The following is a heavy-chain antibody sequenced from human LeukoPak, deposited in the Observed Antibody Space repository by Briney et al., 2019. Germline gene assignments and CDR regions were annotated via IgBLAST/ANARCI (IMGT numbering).Heavy chain of an antibody. J-gene: IGHJ4*02. V-gene: IGHV3-23*01. CDR3: TKSVGSIWWGGAYYFDY. CDR2: ISGSGDST. CDR1: GFTFRSYA. D-gene: IGHD6-13*01. Sequence: GGSLRLSCAASGFTFRSYAMSWVRQAPGKGLEWVSVISGSGDSTDYADSVKGRFSISRDNSKNTLYLQMNSLRAEDTAVYYCTKSVGSIWWGGAYYFDYWGQGALVTVSS.